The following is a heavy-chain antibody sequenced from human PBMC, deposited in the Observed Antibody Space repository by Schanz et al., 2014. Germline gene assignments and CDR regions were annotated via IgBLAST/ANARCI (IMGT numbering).Heavy chain of an antibody. CDR3: RRVYERALTPPRHDAFDV. Sequence: EVQLVESGGGLAQPGGSLRLSCAASGITFSGYSMNWVRQAPGKGLEWVSYISGSSSTKYYADSVKGRFTISRDNDKKSLSRKRNSVRAGDQPGSFGRRVYERALTPPRHDAFDVWGQGTVVTVSS. CDR2: ISGSSSTK. J-gene: IGHJ3*01. D-gene: IGHD3-16*01. V-gene: IGHV3-48*01. CDR1: GITFSGYS.